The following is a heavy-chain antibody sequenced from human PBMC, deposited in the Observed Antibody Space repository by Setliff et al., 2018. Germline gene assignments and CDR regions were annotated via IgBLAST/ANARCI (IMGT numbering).Heavy chain of an antibody. V-gene: IGHV1-69*13. CDR3: ARDTRDKYDTSGYYLSLDS. CDR1: GGSFRSDG. CDR2: IIPVFRTA. J-gene: IGHJ4*02. Sequence: VASVKVSCKASGGSFRSDGFNWVRQAPGQGLEWMGRIIPVFRTAKYAQKFQGRVTISADESTRTAYMELSSLRFEDTAVYYCARDTRDKYDTSGYYLSLDSWGQGTLVTVSS. D-gene: IGHD3-22*01.